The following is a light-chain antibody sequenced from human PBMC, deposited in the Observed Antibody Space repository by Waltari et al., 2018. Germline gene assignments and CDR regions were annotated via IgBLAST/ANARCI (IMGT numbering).Light chain of an antibody. CDR3: QQSYTTPYT. CDR2: WAS. J-gene: IGKJ2*01. Sequence: DIVMIQSPDSLAVSLCERATNNRKSSQSVFYSSRDKNSLAWYQQRPGQPPKLLIYWASSRESGVPDRFSGSGSGTDFTLTISSLQAEDVAVYYCQQSYTTPYTFGQGTKVEIK. CDR1: QSVFYSSRDKNS. V-gene: IGKV4-1*01.